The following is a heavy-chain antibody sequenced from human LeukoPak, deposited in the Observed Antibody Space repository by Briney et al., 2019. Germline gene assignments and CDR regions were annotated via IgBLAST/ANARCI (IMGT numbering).Heavy chain of an antibody. CDR3: TREYSGLFDH. D-gene: IGHD5-12*01. V-gene: IGHV3-49*03. CDR1: GFIFGDYA. CDR2: IKSKAYGGTT. J-gene: IGHJ4*02. Sequence: GGSLRLSCTVSGFIFGDYAMSWFRQAPGKGLEWIGFIKSKAYGGTTEYAASVKGRFTVSRDDSKSIAYLLMNSLISEDTAVYYCTREYSGLFDHWGQGTLVTVSS.